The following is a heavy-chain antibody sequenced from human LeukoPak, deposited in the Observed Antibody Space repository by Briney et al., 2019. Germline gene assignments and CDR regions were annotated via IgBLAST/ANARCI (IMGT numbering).Heavy chain of an antibody. CDR2: INHSGST. J-gene: IGHJ5*02. V-gene: IGHV4-34*01. CDR3: APRGDIEHSYGYGKWFDP. CDR1: GGSFSGYY. Sequence: SETLSLTCAAYGGSFSGYYWSWIRQPPGKGLEWIGEINHSGSTNYNASLKSRVTVSVDSSKNQFSLRLSSVTAADTAVYYCAPRGDIEHSYGYGKWFDPWGQGTRVTVSS. D-gene: IGHD5-18*01.